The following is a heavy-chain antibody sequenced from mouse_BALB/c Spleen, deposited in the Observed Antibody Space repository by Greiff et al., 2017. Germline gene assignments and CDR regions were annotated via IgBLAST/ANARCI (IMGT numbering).Heavy chain of an antibody. CDR1: GYTFTSYW. V-gene: IGHV1-7*01. D-gene: IGHD1-1*01. J-gene: IGHJ3*01. Sequence: QVQLKQSGAELAKPGASVKMSCKASGYTFTSYWMHWVKQRPGQGLEWIGYINPSTGYTEYNQKFKDKATLTADKSSSTAYMQLSSLTSEDSAVYYCARFGITTVVSPFAYWGQGTLVTVSA. CDR3: ARFGITTVVSPFAY. CDR2: INPSTGYT.